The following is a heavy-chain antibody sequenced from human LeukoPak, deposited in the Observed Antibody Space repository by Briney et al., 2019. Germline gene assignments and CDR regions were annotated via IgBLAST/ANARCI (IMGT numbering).Heavy chain of an antibody. D-gene: IGHD3-22*01. V-gene: IGHV3-30*18. J-gene: IGHJ4*02. CDR3: AKDIVIMVVVGGAFDQ. CDR1: GFTFRNYG. Sequence: PGGSLGLSCAASGFTFRNYGIHWVRQAPGKGLEWVAVTSYDGINTDYADSVKGRFTISRDNSENMVYLQMNSLRAEDTAVYYCAKDIVIMVVVGGAFDQWGQGTLVTVSS. CDR2: TSYDGINT.